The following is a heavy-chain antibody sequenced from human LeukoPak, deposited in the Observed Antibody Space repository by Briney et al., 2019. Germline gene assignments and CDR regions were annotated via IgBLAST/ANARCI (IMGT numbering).Heavy chain of an antibody. CDR3: ARGDGYNHYYYYYMDV. V-gene: IGHV1-2*02. CDR1: GYTFTGYY. Sequence: GASVKVSCKASGYTFTGYYMHWVRQAPGQGLEWMGWINPNSGGTNYAQKFQGRVTMTRGTSISTAYMERSRLRSDDTAVYYCARGDGYNHYYYYYMDVWGKGTTVTVPS. J-gene: IGHJ6*03. D-gene: IGHD5-24*01. CDR2: INPNSGGT.